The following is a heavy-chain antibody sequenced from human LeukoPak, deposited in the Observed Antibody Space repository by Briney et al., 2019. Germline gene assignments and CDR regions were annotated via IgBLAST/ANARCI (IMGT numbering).Heavy chain of an antibody. CDR1: GDSISSRSYY. CDR2: IYYSGST. CDR3: ARGLLMGGYFDY. D-gene: IGHD2-8*01. Sequence: SETLSLTCTVSGDSISSRSYYWGWIRQPPGKGLEWIGSIYYSGSTYYNPSLKSRVTISVDTSKNQFSLKLSSVTAADTAVYYCARGLLMGGYFDYWGQGTLVTVSS. V-gene: IGHV4-39*07. J-gene: IGHJ4*02.